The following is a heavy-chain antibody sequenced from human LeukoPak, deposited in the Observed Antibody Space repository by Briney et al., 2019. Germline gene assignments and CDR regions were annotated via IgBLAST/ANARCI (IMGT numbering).Heavy chain of an antibody. Sequence: KPGESLQISCKGSGYTFNGYWIGWVRQKPEKGLEWMGIIYPGDSDTRYSPSFQGQVTISADKSISTAYLQWDSLKASDTAMYYCAIEHPSEYVETTPVFDIWGQGTMVTVSS. D-gene: IGHD1-7*01. V-gene: IGHV5-51*01. CDR1: GYTFNGYW. CDR3: AIEHPSEYVETTPVFDI. CDR2: IYPGDSDT. J-gene: IGHJ3*02.